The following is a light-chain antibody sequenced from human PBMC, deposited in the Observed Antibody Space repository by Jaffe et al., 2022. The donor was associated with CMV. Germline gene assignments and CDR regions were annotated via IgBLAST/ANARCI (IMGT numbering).Light chain of an antibody. CDR3: MIWHGSAWV. Sequence: QAVLTQPSSLSASPGASASLTCTLRSGINVDTYRIYWYQQKPGSPPQYLLKYKSDSDKQYGSGVPSRFSGSKDASANAGILLISGLQSEDEADYYCMIWHGSAWVFGGGTRLTVL. CDR2: YKSDSDK. J-gene: IGLJ3*02. V-gene: IGLV5-45*03. CDR1: SGINVDTYR.